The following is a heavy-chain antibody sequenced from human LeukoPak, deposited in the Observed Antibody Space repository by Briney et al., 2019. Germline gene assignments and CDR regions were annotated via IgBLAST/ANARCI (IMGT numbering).Heavy chain of an antibody. CDR2: IGTAGDT. V-gene: IGHV3-13*01. Sequence: GGSLRLSCAASGFTFSSYDMHWVRQATGKGLEWASAIGTAGDTYYPGSVKGRFTISRENAKNSLYLQMNSLRAGDTAVYYCAREGIEIATGAFDIWGQGTMVTVSS. D-gene: IGHD1-14*01. CDR1: GFTFSSYD. J-gene: IGHJ3*02. CDR3: AREGIEIATGAFDI.